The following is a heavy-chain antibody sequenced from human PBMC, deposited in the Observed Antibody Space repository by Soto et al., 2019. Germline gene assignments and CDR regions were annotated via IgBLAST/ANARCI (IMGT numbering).Heavy chain of an antibody. CDR2: IIPIFGTA. Sequence: ASVKVSCKASGGTFSSYAISWVRQAPGQGLEWMGGIIPIFGTAHYAQKFQGRVTITADESTSTAYMELSSLRSEDTAVYYCASDRNMITFGARPTLPAFDIWGQGTMVTVSS. V-gene: IGHV1-69*13. J-gene: IGHJ3*02. CDR3: ASDRNMITFGARPTLPAFDI. CDR1: GGTFSSYA. D-gene: IGHD3-16*01.